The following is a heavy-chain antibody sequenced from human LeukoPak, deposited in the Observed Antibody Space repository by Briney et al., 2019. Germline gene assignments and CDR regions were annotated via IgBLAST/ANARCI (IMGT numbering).Heavy chain of an antibody. V-gene: IGHV3-30*02. J-gene: IGHJ4*02. CDR1: GFTFSSSA. CDR3: AKDGSWSCTD. Sequence: GGSLRLSCGASGFTFSSSAMHWVRQGPGNGLEWVAYIAHHGNNKYYADSVKGRFTISRDNSKGSLYLQMNSLRADDTAVYYCAKDGSWSCTDWGQGTLVRVSS. D-gene: IGHD2-8*02. CDR2: IAHHGNNK.